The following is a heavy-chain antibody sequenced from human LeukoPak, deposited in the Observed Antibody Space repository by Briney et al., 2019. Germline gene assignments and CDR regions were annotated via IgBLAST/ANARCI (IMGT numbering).Heavy chain of an antibody. J-gene: IGHJ4*02. Sequence: SETLSLTCAVHGGSFSGYYWSWIRQPPGKGLEWIGEINHSGSTNYNPSLKSRVTISVDKSKNQFSLKLSSVTATDTAVYYCARGPSFDYWGQGTLVTVSS. V-gene: IGHV4-34*01. CDR3: ARGPSFDY. CDR1: GGSFSGYY. CDR2: INHSGST.